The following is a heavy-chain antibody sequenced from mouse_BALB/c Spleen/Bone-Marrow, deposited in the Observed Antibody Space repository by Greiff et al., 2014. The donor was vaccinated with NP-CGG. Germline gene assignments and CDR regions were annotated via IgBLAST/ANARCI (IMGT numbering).Heavy chain of an antibody. CDR3: GRWAN. CDR2: INPYYGDT. J-gene: IGHJ2*01. CDR1: GYSFTDYF. Sequence: EVKLMESGPELVKPGTSVKISCKTSGYSFTDYFMNWVKQSHGKSLEWIGRINPYYGDTFYNQKFMGKATLTVDKSSNTAHMELLSLTSEDSAVYYCGRWANWGQGTTLTVSS. V-gene: IGHV1-37*01.